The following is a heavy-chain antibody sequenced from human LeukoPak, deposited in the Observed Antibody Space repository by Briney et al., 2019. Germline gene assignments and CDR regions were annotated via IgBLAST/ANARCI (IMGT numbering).Heavy chain of an antibody. CDR3: AREEVRAEFDY. CDR2: ISYDGSNK. J-gene: IGHJ4*02. Sequence: PGGSLRLSCAASGFTFSSYAMHWVRQAPGKGLEWVAVISYDGSNKYYADSVKGRFTISRDNSKNTLYLQMNSLRAEDTAVYYCAREEVRAEFDYWGQGTLVTVSS. CDR1: GFTFSSYA. V-gene: IGHV3-30-3*01.